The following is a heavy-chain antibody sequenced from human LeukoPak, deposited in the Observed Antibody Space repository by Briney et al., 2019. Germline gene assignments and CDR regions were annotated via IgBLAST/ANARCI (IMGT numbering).Heavy chain of an antibody. D-gene: IGHD6-19*01. V-gene: IGHV4-59*08. Sequence: SETLSLTCTVSGGSISSYYWSWIRQPPGKGLEWIGYIYYSGSTNYNPSLKSRVTISVDTPKNQFSLKLSSVTAADTAVYYCARGGFGYSSGWYLDYWGQGTLVTVSS. CDR1: GGSISSYY. CDR3: ARGGFGYSSGWYLDY. J-gene: IGHJ4*02. CDR2: IYYSGST.